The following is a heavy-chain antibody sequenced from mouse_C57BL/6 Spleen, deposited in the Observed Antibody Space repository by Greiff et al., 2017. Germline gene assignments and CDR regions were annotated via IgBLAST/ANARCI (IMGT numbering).Heavy chain of an antibody. CDR2: ISSGSSTF. CDR1: GFTFSDYG. D-gene: IGHD3-3*01. V-gene: IGHV5-17*01. J-gene: IGHJ2*01. CDR3: ARRAYYLDY. Sequence: EVKVVESGGGLVKPGGSLKLSCAASGFTFSDYGMHWVRQTPEKGLEWVAYISSGSSTFYYADTVKGRFTISRDNAKNTLFLQMTSLRSEDTAMYYCARRAYYLDYWGQGTTLTVSS.